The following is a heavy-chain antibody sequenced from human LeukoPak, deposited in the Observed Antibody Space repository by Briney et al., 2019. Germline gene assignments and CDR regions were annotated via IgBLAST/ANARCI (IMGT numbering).Heavy chain of an antibody. CDR1: GLKFDHYA. Sequence: GRSLRLSCAASGLKFDHYAMHWVRQLPGKGLEWVSGISWNSVAIAYADSVKGRFTISRDNAKKSLNLQMNGLRTEDTALYYCAKDMGGSGSSAFDFWGQGTLVTVSS. D-gene: IGHD3-10*01. CDR2: ISWNSVAI. CDR3: AKDMGGSGSSAFDF. J-gene: IGHJ4*02. V-gene: IGHV3-9*01.